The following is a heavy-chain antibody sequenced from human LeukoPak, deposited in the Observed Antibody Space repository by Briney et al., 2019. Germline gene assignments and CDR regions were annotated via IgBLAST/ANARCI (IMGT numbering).Heavy chain of an antibody. J-gene: IGHJ6*03. CDR3: ARARDYYYMDV. Sequence: ASVKVSCKASGGTFSSYAISWVRQAPGQGLEWMGRIIPIFGAANYAQKFQGRVTITTDESTSTAYMELSSQRSEDTAVYYCARARDYYYMDVWGKGTTVTVSS. CDR1: GGTFSSYA. V-gene: IGHV1-69*05. CDR2: IIPIFGAA.